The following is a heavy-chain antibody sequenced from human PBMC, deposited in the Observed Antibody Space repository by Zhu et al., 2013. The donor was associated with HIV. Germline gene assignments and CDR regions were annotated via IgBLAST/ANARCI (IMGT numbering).Heavy chain of an antibody. V-gene: IGHV1-69*06. CDR1: GGTFSSYA. CDR2: IIPIFGTA. CDR3: ASRRAPNYDFWSGRDNNYYYYGMDV. J-gene: IGHJ6*04. Sequence: QVQLVQSGAEVKKPGSSVKVSCKASGGTFSSYAISWVRQAPGQGLEWMGGIIPIFGTANYAQKFQGRVTITADKSTSTAYMELSSLRSEDTAVYYCASRRAPNYDFWSGRDNNYYYYGMDVWAEGTTVTVSS. D-gene: IGHD3-3*01.